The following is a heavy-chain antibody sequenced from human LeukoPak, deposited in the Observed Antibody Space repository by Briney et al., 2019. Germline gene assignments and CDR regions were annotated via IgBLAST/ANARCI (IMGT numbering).Heavy chain of an antibody. D-gene: IGHD5-24*01. Sequence: SETLSLTCAVSGGSISSSNWWSWVRQPPGKGLEWIGEIYHSGSTNYNPSLKSRVTISVDKSKNQFSLKLSSVTAADTAVYYCASSPRDGYNVGFDYWGQGTLVTVSS. CDR2: IYHSGST. V-gene: IGHV4-4*02. CDR3: ASSPRDGYNVGFDY. CDR1: GGSISSSNW. J-gene: IGHJ4*02.